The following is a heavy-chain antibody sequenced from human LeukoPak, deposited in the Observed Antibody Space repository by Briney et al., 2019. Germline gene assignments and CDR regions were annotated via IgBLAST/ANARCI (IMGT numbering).Heavy chain of an antibody. CDR3: ARDAYYYDSRSYYRNAFDI. V-gene: IGHV3-11*01. J-gene: IGHJ3*02. CDR1: GFTFSDYH. CDR2: IYGIDSTI. Sequence: PGGSLRLSCAASGFTFSDYHMSWIRQAPGKGLEWLSYIYGIDSTISYAASVKGRFTISRDNAKNSLYLQMNSLRAEDTAVYYCARDAYYYDSRSYYRNAFDIWGQGTVVTVSS. D-gene: IGHD3-22*01.